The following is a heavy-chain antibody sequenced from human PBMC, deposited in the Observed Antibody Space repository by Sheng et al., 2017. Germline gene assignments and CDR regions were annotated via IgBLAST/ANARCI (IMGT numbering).Heavy chain of an antibody. CDR3: ARDKAYQLEGYYGVDL. J-gene: IGHJ6*02. D-gene: IGHD6-13*01. CDR1: GFSFSSYE. CDR2: IGHSGITI. V-gene: IGHV3-48*03. Sequence: EEQLVESGGGLVQPGGSLRLSCAASGFSFSSYEMNWVRQAPGKGLEWISYIGHSGITIYYADSVGGRFTISRDNAKNSLYLQMNSLRAEDTAVYYCARDKAYQLEGYYGVDLWGQGTTGHRLL.